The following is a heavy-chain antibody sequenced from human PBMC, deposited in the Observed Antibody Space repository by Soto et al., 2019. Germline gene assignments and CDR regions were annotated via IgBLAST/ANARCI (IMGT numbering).Heavy chain of an antibody. CDR1: NGSISSSNW. D-gene: IGHD2-2*01. CDR3: ASVVVPAAMPVGVYFDY. Sequence: QVQLQESGPGLVKPSGTLSLTCAVSNGSISSSNWWSWVRQPPGKGLEWIGEIYHSGSTNYNPSLKSRVTISVDKSKNQFSLKLSSVTAADTAVYYCASVVVPAAMPVGVYFDYWGQGTLVTVSS. J-gene: IGHJ4*02. CDR2: IYHSGST. V-gene: IGHV4-4*02.